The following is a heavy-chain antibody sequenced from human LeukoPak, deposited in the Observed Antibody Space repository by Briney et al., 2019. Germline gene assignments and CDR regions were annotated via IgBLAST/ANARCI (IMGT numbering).Heavy chain of an antibody. CDR1: GGSISSYY. V-gene: IGHV4-59*01. D-gene: IGHD6-13*01. CDR2: IYFSGST. Sequence: PSETLSLTCIVSGGSISSYYWSWIRQPPGKGLEWIGYIYFSGSTNYNPSLKSRVTISVDTSRNQFSLQLSSVTAADTAVYYCARTSHPHGSSWLFDYWGQGTLVTVSS. J-gene: IGHJ4*02. CDR3: ARTSHPHGSSWLFDY.